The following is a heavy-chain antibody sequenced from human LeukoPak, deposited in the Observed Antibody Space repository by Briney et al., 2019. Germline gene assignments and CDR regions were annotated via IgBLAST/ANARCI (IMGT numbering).Heavy chain of an antibody. V-gene: IGHV3-69-1*01. D-gene: IGHD3-9*01. CDR1: GFTFSSFS. CDR2: MTSSNTI. Sequence: WGAPRVSCSAPGFTFSSFSIKMGRPAPGEGLGGVSTMTSSNTIYYADSVKGRFTISRDNAENSVYLQMNSLRDEDTAVYSCARAQTIFWEFDGFDIWGRGTKVTVSS. CDR3: ARAQTIFWEFDGFDI. J-gene: IGHJ3*02.